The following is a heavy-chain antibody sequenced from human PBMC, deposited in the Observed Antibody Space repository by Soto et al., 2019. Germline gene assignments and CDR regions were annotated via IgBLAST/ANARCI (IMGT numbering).Heavy chain of an antibody. D-gene: IGHD3-16*01. J-gene: IGHJ4*02. CDR2: ISAYNGNT. Sequence: QVQLVQSGAEVKKPGASVKVSCKASGYTFTSYGISWVRQAPGQGLEWMGWISAYNGNTNYARKLQGRVTMTTDTATSTAYMELRSLRSDDTAVYYCASQSDDYVWGSSPLGYWGQGTLVTVSS. CDR3: ASQSDDYVWGSSPLGY. CDR1: GYTFTSYG. V-gene: IGHV1-18*01.